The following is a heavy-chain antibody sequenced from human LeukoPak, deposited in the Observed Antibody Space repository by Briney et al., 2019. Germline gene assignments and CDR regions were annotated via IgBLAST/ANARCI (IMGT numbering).Heavy chain of an antibody. CDR1: GYTFTSYG. Sequence: ASVKVSCKASGYTFTSYGISWARQAPGQGLEWMGWISAYNGNTNYAQKLQGRVTMTTDTSTSTAYMELRSLRSDDTAVYYCARVLGEYCSSTSCYMRLDYYYYYYMDVWGKGTTVTVSS. V-gene: IGHV1-18*01. J-gene: IGHJ6*03. D-gene: IGHD2-2*02. CDR2: ISAYNGNT. CDR3: ARVLGEYCSSTSCYMRLDYYYYYYMDV.